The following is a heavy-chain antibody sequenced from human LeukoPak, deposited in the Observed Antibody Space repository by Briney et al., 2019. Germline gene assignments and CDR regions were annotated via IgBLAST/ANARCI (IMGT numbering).Heavy chain of an antibody. V-gene: IGHV3-49*03. CDR1: GFNFGDYA. D-gene: IGHD3-22*01. CDR3: TRVTYYDSSGEYYFDH. Sequence: PGGSLRLSCTASGFNFGDYAMSWFRQAPGKGLGGVGFIRSKAYGGTTDCAASVKGRFTISRDDSKSIAYLQMNSLKTEDTALYYCTRVTYYDSSGEYYFDHWGQGTLVTVSS. CDR2: IRSKAYGGTT. J-gene: IGHJ4*02.